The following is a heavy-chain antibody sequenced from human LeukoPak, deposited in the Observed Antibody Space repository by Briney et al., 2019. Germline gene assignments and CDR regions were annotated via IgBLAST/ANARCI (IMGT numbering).Heavy chain of an antibody. CDR2: ISSSSSTI. J-gene: IGHJ3*02. Sequence: GGSLRLSCAASGFTFSSYSMNWVRQAPGKGLEWVSYISSSSSTIYYADSVKGRFTISRDNAKNSLYLQMNSLRAEDTAVYYCARGRGAFDIWGQGTMVTVSS. V-gene: IGHV3-48*04. CDR3: ARGRGAFDI. CDR1: GFTFSSYS.